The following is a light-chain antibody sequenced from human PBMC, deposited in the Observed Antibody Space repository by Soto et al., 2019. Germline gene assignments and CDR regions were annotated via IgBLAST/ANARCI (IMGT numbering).Light chain of an antibody. V-gene: IGLV2-14*01. CDR3: SSFTSINTWV. CDR1: SSDVGGYHY. Sequence: QSALTQPASVSGSPGQSITISCTGTSSDVGGYHYVSWYQQHPGKAPKLMIYEVSNRPSGVPNRFAGSKSGNTASLTISGLQTEDEADYYCSSFTSINTWVFGGGTKLTVL. J-gene: IGLJ3*02. CDR2: EVS.